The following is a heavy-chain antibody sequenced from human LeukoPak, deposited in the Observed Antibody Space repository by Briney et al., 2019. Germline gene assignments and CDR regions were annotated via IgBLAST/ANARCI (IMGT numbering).Heavy chain of an antibody. Sequence: SETLSLTCTVAGDTISSYYWSWIRQPPGKGLEWIGFIYYSGGTTYNPSLKSRVSMSIDTSKNQFSLRLSSVTAADTAVYYCVRDRGYHCTGGTCYSKIWFDPWGQGILVTVSS. CDR2: IYYSGGT. CDR3: VRDRGYHCTGGTCYSKIWFDP. CDR1: GDTISSYY. D-gene: IGHD2-15*01. V-gene: IGHV4-59*01. J-gene: IGHJ5*02.